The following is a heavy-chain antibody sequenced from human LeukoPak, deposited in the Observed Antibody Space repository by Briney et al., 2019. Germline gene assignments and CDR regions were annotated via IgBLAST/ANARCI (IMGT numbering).Heavy chain of an antibody. Sequence: GGSLRLSCAASGFTFSSYAMSWVRQAPGKGLEWVSAISGSGGSTYYADSVKGRFTISRDNAKNSLYLQMNSLRAEDTAVYYCARCGYYDSSGYYPLYFDYWGQGTLVTVSS. D-gene: IGHD3-22*01. CDR2: ISGSGGST. CDR1: GFTFSSYA. CDR3: ARCGYYDSSGYYPLYFDY. V-gene: IGHV3-23*01. J-gene: IGHJ4*02.